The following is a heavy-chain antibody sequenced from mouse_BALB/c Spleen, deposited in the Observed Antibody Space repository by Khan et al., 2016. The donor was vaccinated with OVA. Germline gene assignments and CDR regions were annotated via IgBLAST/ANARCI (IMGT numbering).Heavy chain of an antibody. J-gene: IGHJ4*01. CDR2: ISNGGGST. Sequence: EVELVESGGGLVQPGGSLKLSCATSGFTFSDYYMYWVRQTPEKRLEWVAYISNGGGSTYYPDTVQGRFTISRDNAKNILYLQMSRLKSEDTAIFYCARQLYGAMDYWGQGTSVTVSS. CDR1: GFTFSDYY. V-gene: IGHV5-12*02. CDR3: ARQLYGAMDY. D-gene: IGHD2-12*01.